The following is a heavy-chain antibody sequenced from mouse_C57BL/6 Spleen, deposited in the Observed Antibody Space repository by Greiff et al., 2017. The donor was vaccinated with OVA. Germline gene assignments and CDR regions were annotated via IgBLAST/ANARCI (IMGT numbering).Heavy chain of an antibody. J-gene: IGHJ1*03. D-gene: IGHD1-1*01. CDR3: ARDRITTVVDWYFDV. CDR1: GFTFSSYA. V-gene: IGHV5-4*01. Sequence: EVQGVESGGGLVKPGGSLKLSCAASGFTFSSYAMSWVRQTPEKRLEWVATISDGGSYTYYPDNVKGRFTISRDNAKNNLYLQMSHLKSEDTAMYYCARDRITTVVDWYFDVWGTGTTVTVSS. CDR2: ISDGGSYT.